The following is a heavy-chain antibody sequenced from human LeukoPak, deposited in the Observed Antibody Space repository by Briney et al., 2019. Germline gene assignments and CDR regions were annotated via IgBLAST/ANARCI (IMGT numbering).Heavy chain of an antibody. Sequence: PGGSLRLSCAASGFTFSDHYMSWIRQAPGKGLEWVSYISPSSGHTNYADSVRGRFTMSRDNAKNSLYLQMNSLRAEDTAVYYCARDLMGYYFDYWGQGTLVTVSS. CDR3: ARDLMGYYFDY. CDR1: GFTFSDHY. CDR2: ISPSSGHT. V-gene: IGHV3-11*06. J-gene: IGHJ4*02. D-gene: IGHD2-8*01.